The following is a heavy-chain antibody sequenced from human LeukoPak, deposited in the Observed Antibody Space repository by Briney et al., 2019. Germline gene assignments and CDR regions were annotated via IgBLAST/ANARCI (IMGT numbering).Heavy chain of an antibody. D-gene: IGHD1-7*01. CDR3: ARDSIAGTTGAGY. V-gene: IGHV3-64*01. CDR1: GFTFSSYA. J-gene: IGHJ4*02. CDR2: ISSNGGST. Sequence: GGSLRLSCATSGFTFSSYAMHWVRQAPGKGLEYVSAISSNGGSTYYANSVKGRFTISRDNSKNTLYLQMGSLRAEDMAVYYCARDSIAGTTGAGYWGQGTLVTVSS.